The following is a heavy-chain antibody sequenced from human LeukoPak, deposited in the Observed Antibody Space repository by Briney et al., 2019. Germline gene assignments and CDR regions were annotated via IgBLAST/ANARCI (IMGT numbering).Heavy chain of an antibody. CDR1: EFTFSSFW. CDR2: IKQDGSEK. CDR3: GRVYIAVGSTRIDY. D-gene: IGHD1-26*01. V-gene: IGHV3-7*01. Sequence: GGSLRLSCEVSEFTFSSFWMSWVRQAPGKGLEWVANIKQDGSEKYYVDSVKGRFTISRDNAKNSLYLQMNSLRAEDTAVHYCGRVYIAVGSTRIDYWGQGTLVTVSP. J-gene: IGHJ4*02.